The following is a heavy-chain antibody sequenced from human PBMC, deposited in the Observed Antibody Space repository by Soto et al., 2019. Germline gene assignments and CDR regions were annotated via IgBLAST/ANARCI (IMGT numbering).Heavy chain of an antibody. D-gene: IGHD5-12*01. Sequence: GGSLRLSCAASGFTFSSYAMSWVRQAPGKGLEWVSAISGSGGSTYYADSVKGRFTISRDNSKNTLYLQMNSLRAEDTAVYYCAKDHQRGYNMPGAFDYWGQGTLVTVSS. J-gene: IGHJ4*02. CDR1: GFTFSSYA. CDR3: AKDHQRGYNMPGAFDY. V-gene: IGHV3-23*01. CDR2: ISGSGGST.